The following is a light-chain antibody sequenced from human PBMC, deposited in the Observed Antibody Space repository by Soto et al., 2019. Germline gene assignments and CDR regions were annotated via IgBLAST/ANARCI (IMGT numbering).Light chain of an antibody. CDR2: DVS. Sequence: QSALNQPASVSGSPGQSITISCTGTSSDVGGYNYVSWYQQHPGKAPKLMIYDVSNRPSGVSNRFSGSKSGNTASLTISGLQAEDEADYYCSSYTSSLYVFGTGTKVTVL. CDR1: SSDVGGYNY. J-gene: IGLJ1*01. V-gene: IGLV2-14*01. CDR3: SSYTSSLYV.